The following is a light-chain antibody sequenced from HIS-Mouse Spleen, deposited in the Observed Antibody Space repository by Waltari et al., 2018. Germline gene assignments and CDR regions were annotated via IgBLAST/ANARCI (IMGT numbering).Light chain of an antibody. V-gene: IGLV3-10*01. Sequence: SYELTQPPSASVSPGQTARITCSGDALPKKYAYWYQPKSGQAPVLVIYEDSKRPPGIPERFSGSSSGTMATLTISGAQVEDEADYYCYSTDSSGNHRVFGGGTKLTVL. CDR3: YSTDSSGNHRV. CDR1: ALPKKY. J-gene: IGLJ2*01. CDR2: EDS.